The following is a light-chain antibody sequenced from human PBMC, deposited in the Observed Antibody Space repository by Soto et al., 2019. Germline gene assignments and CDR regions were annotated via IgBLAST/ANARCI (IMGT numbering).Light chain of an antibody. J-gene: IGKJ2*01. CDR3: QQRFNWPRFT. Sequence: EIVLTQSPATLSLSPGERATLSCRASQSVSSYLAWYQQKPGQAPRLLIYDASNRATGFPARFSGGGSGTDFTLTISSLEPEDFAVDYCQQRFNWPRFTFGQGTKLEIK. V-gene: IGKV3-11*01. CDR1: QSVSSY. CDR2: DAS.